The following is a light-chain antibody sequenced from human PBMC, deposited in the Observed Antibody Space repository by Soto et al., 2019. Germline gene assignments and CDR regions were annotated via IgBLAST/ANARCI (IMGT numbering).Light chain of an antibody. J-gene: IGKJ4*01. CDR2: DIF. V-gene: IGKV3D-15*01. CDR1: QSVGSD. CDR3: QQYNSWPLT. Sequence: EIVMTQSPATLSVSPGERATLSCRASQSVGSDLAWYQQKPGQAPRLVIYDIFTRATGVPPRISGSGSGTEFTLTISSLQSEDFAVYCCQQYNSWPLTFGGGTKVEIK.